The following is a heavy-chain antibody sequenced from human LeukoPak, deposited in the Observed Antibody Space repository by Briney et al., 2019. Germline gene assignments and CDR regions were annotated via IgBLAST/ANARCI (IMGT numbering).Heavy chain of an antibody. V-gene: IGHV3-30*18. Sequence: PGGSLRLSCAASGFTFSSYGMHWVRQAPGKGLEWVAVISYGGSNKYYADSAKGRFTISRDNSKNTLYLQMNSLRAEDTAVYYCAKAASESSSWYGYYYYGMDVWGQGTTVTVSS. J-gene: IGHJ6*02. CDR3: AKAASESSSWYGYYYYGMDV. CDR1: GFTFSSYG. CDR2: ISYGGSNK. D-gene: IGHD6-13*01.